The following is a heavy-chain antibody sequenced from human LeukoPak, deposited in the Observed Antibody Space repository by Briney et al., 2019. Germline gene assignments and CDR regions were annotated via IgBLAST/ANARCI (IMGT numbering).Heavy chain of an antibody. CDR2: IRYDGSNK. J-gene: IGHJ4*02. Sequence: GGSLRLSCAASGFTFSSYGMHWVRQAPGKGLEWVAFIRYDGSNKHYADYLKGRFTISRDNSKNTLSLQMNSLRAEDTAVYYCAKGGKYDILTGFPRSRLLGDYWGQGTLVTVSS. CDR1: GFTFSSYG. CDR3: AKGGKYDILTGFPRSRLLGDY. V-gene: IGHV3-30*02. D-gene: IGHD3-9*01.